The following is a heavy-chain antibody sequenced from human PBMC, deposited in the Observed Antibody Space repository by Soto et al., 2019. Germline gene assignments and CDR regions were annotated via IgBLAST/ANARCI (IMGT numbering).Heavy chain of an antibody. CDR2: IKSKADGGTT. J-gene: IGHJ4*01. CDR1: GFIFSSAW. CDR3: TTDSYINMPIVRFDY. D-gene: IGHD2-2*01. Sequence: PGGSLRLSCAASGFIFSSAWINWVRQAPGKGLEWVGRIKSKADGGTTDFAAPVKGRFAISRDDSKNMMYMEMSSLRTEDTAVYYCTTDSYINMPIVRFDYWCHGTLVNVSS. V-gene: IGHV3-15*07.